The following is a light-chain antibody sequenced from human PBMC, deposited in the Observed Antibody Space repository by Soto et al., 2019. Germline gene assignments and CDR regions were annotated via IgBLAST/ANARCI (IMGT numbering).Light chain of an antibody. CDR3: QVWDVDSDHVV. J-gene: IGLJ3*02. CDR1: VIGSKS. Sequence: SYELTQSPSVSVAPGQTARIACGGNVIGSKSVHWDQRKPGQAPVLVVYNDGDRPSGIPERFSGSNSGNTATLTISSVAAGDEADYYCQVWDVDSDHVVFGGGTKLTVL. CDR2: NDG. V-gene: IGLV3-21*02.